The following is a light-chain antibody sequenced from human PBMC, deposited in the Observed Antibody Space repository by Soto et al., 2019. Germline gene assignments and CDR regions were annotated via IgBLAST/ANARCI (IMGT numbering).Light chain of an antibody. Sequence: DIQMTQSPSSLSASVGDRVTITCRASPGISNYLAWYQQKPGKVPKLLIYAASTLQSGVPSRFSGSGSGTDFTLTISSLQPEDVATYYCQKYNSAPPGYTFGQGTKLEIK. CDR3: QKYNSAPPGYT. CDR2: AAS. J-gene: IGKJ2*01. V-gene: IGKV1-27*01. CDR1: PGISNY.